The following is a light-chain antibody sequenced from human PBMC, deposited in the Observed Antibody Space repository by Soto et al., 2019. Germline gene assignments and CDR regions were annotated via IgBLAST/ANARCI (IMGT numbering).Light chain of an antibody. V-gene: IGLV6-57*01. CDR1: SGSIDSNY. CDR3: QSCDRNDVI. CDR2: EDN. Sequence: NFMLTQPHSVSASPGKTVTISCTRSSGSIDSNYVQWYQQRPGSSPTTVICEDNRRPSGVPDRFSGSIDSSSNSASLTISGLKPEDEADYYCQSCDRNDVIFGGGTKLTVL. J-gene: IGLJ2*01.